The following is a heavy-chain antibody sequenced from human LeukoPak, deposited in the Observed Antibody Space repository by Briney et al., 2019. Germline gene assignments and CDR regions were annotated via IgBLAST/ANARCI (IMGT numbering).Heavy chain of an antibody. V-gene: IGHV3-9*01. J-gene: IGHJ4*02. D-gene: IGHD3-22*01. CDR2: ISWNSGSI. CDR3: AKDIARYYYDSSGYYSY. CDR1: GFTFDDYA. Sequence: GGSLRLSCAASGFTFDDYAMHWVRQAPGKGLEWVSGISWNSGSIGYADSVKGRFTISRDNAKNSLYLQMNSLRAEDTALYYCAKDIARYYYDSSGYYSYWGQGTLVTVSS.